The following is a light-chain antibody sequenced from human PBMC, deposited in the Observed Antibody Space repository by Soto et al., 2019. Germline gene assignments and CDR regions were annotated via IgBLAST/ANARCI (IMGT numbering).Light chain of an antibody. CDR2: LKSDGSH. CDR1: SGHSSNA. CDR3: QAWDTGKQTDV. J-gene: IGLJ1*01. Sequence: QLVLTQSPSASASLGASVKLTCTLSSGHSSNAIAWHQQQPDKGPRYLMKLKSDGSHLKGDGIPDRFSGSSSGAERYLAISSLQSEDEADYYCQAWDTGKQTDVFGTGTQLTVL. V-gene: IGLV4-69*01.